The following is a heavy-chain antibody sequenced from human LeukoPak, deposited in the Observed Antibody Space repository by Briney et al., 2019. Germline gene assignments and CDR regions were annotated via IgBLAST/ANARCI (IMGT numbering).Heavy chain of an antibody. D-gene: IGHD3-22*01. CDR1: GFTVSSNY. V-gene: IGHV3-66*01. CDR2: IYSGGST. J-gene: IGHJ3*02. CDR3: ATDSSEWFGAAFDT. Sequence: PGGSLGLSCAASGFTVSSNYMSWVRQAPGKGLEWVSVIYSGGSTYYADSVKGRFTISRDNSKNTLYLQMNSLRAEDTAVYYCATDSSEWFGAAFDTWGQGTMVTVSS.